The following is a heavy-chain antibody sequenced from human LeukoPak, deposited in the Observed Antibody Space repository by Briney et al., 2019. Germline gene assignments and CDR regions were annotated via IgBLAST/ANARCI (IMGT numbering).Heavy chain of an antibody. CDR1: GGSISSSSYY. CDR3: ARTRQLGYSGYVKAVAGTPGYFDY. J-gene: IGHJ4*02. CDR2: IYYSGST. V-gene: IGHV4-39*07. Sequence: NPSETLSLTCTVSGGSISSSSYYWGWIRQPPGKGLEWIGSIYYSGSTYYNPSLKSRVTISVDTSKNQFSLKLSSVTAADTAVYYCARTRQLGYSGYVKAVAGTPGYFDYWGQGTLVTVSS. D-gene: IGHD5-12*01.